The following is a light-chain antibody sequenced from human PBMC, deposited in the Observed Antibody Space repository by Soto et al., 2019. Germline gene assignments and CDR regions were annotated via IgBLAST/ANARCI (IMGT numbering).Light chain of an antibody. Sequence: VLTPSPATLSLSPGTGATPSCRASQRISSIHLAWYQQKPGQPPKLLIYGASHRATGIPDRFSGSGSGTDFTLTISRLEPEDFAVYYCQRYGSSLYTFGQGTKLEIK. CDR1: QRISSIH. CDR3: QRYGSSLYT. V-gene: IGKV3-20*01. CDR2: GAS. J-gene: IGKJ2*01.